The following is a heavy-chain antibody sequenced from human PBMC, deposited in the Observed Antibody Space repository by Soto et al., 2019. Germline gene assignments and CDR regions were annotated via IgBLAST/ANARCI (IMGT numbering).Heavy chain of an antibody. CDR2: IKQDGSEK. CDR3: ARDQPHRKLGVDY. Sequence: GGSLRLSCAASGFTFSSYWMSWVRQAPGKGLEWVANIKQDGSEKYYVDSVKGRFTISRDNAKNSLYLQMNSLRAEDTAVYYCARDQPHRKLGVDYWGQGTLVTVSS. J-gene: IGHJ4*02. D-gene: IGHD7-27*01. CDR1: GFTFSSYW. V-gene: IGHV3-7*03.